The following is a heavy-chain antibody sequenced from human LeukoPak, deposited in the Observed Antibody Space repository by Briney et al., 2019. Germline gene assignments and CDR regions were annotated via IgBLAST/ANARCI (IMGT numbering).Heavy chain of an antibody. CDR2: IIPIFGTA. V-gene: IGHV1-69*05. D-gene: IGHD1/OR15-1a*01. CDR1: GGTFSSYA. Sequence: ASVKVSCKASGGTFSSYAISWVRQAPGQGLGWMGGIIPIFGTANYAQKFQGRVTVTTDESTSTAYKELSSLRSEDTAVYYCASRTGDWFDPWGQGTLVTVSS. CDR3: ASRTGDWFDP. J-gene: IGHJ5*02.